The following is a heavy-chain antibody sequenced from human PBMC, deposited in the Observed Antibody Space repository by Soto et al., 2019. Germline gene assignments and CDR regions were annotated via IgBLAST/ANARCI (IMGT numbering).Heavy chain of an antibody. V-gene: IGHV3-48*03. Sequence: GGSLRLSCAASGFTFSSYEMNWVRQAPGKGLEWVSYISSSGSTIYYADSVKGRFTISRDNAKNSLYLQMNSLRAEDTAVYYCVRGCCFYYYYGMDVWGQGNTVTVSS. CDR3: VRGCCFYYYYGMDV. CDR1: GFTFSSYE. CDR2: ISSSGSTI. J-gene: IGHJ6*02. D-gene: IGHD2-8*01.